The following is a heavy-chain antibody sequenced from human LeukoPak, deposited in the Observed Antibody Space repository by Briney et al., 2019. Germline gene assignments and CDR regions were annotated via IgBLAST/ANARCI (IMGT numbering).Heavy chain of an antibody. V-gene: IGHV3-23*01. J-gene: IGHJ5*02. CDR3: AKGGAAPATGPWFAP. CDR2: ISGSGGST. D-gene: IGHD6-13*01. Sequence: GGSLRLSCAASGFTFSSYSMSWVRQAPGKGLEWGSAISGSGGSTYYADSAKGRFTISRDNSKNSLYLQMNSLRAEDTAVYYCAKGGAAPATGPWFAPWGQGTLVPVSS. CDR1: GFTFSSYS.